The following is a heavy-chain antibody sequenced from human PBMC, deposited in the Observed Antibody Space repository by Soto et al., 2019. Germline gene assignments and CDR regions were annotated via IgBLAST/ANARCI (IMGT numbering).Heavy chain of an antibody. V-gene: IGHV3-23*01. Sequence: GGSLRLSCAASGFTFSSYSMSWVRQAPGKGLEWVSGFRTSGDGGTTYYADSVKGRFTISRDNSKNMLFLQMNSLRAEDTAIYYCAKKVNSGPGSQSFDYWGQGTLVTVSS. J-gene: IGHJ4*02. CDR2: FRTSGDGGTT. D-gene: IGHD3-10*01. CDR3: AKKVNSGPGSQSFDY. CDR1: GFTFSSYS.